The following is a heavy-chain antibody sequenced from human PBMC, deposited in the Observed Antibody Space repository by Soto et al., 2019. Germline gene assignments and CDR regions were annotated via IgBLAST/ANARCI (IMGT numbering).Heavy chain of an antibody. J-gene: IGHJ4*02. CDR2: IYYSGST. D-gene: IGHD3-22*01. CDR1: GGSISSSSYY. CDR3: ARLDKGYFDY. V-gene: IGHV4-39*01. Sequence: SETLSLTCTVSGGSISSSSYYWGWIRQPPGKGLEWIGSIYYSGSTYYNPSLKSRVTISVDTSKNQFSLKLSSVTAADTAVYYCARLDKGYFDYWGQGTLVTVSS.